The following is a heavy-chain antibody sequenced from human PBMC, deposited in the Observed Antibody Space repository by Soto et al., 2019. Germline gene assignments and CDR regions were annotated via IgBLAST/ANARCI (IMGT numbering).Heavy chain of an antibody. CDR1: GESVSSNSGA. D-gene: IGHD2-15*01. CDR2: TYYRSKWYN. Sequence: SQTLSLTFFISGESVSSNSGACNWIRQSPSRGLEWLGRTYYRSKWYNNYAVSVKSRITINPDTSKNQFSLQLNSVSPEDTAVYYCASLHSGASDSYDVWGQGTMVTISS. CDR3: ASLHSGASDSYDV. V-gene: IGHV6-1*01. J-gene: IGHJ3*01.